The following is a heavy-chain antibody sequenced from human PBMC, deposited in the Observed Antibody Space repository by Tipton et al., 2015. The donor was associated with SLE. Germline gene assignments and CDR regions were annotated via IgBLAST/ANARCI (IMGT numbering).Heavy chain of an antibody. J-gene: IGHJ4*02. D-gene: IGHD6-19*01. Sequence: LRLSCTVSGGSISSGDYYWSWIRQPPGKGLEWIGEINHSGSTNYNPSLKSRVTISVDTSKNQFSLKLSSVTAADTAVYYCARGSPSGWSYFDYWGQGTLVTVPS. CDR2: INHSGST. V-gene: IGHV4-30-4*01. CDR3: ARGSPSGWSYFDY. CDR1: GGSISSGDYY.